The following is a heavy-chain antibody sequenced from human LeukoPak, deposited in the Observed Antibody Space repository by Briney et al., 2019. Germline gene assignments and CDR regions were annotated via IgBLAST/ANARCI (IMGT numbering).Heavy chain of an antibody. Sequence: PSETLSLTCTVSGGSISGYYWSWIRQPPGQGLEWIGFIYYRGTSKYNPSPMSRVTMSVDTSKNQVSLKLSSVAAADTAVYYCARHYCSGGNCCYFDHWGQGTLVTVSS. CDR3: ARHYCSGGNCCYFDH. CDR1: GGSISGYY. CDR2: IYYRGTS. J-gene: IGHJ4*02. V-gene: IGHV4-59*08. D-gene: IGHD2-15*01.